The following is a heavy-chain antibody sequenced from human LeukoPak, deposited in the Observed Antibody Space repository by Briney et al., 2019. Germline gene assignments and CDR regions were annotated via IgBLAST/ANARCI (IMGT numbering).Heavy chain of an antibody. D-gene: IGHD5-12*01. V-gene: IGHV4-34*01. CDR2: INHSGST. CDR3: ARGRLLRLRDNWFDP. J-gene: IGHJ5*02. CDR1: GGSFSGYY. Sequence: SETLSLTCAVYGGSFSGYYWSWIRQSPGKGLEWIGEINHSGSTNYNPSLKSRVTISVDTSKIQFSLKLSSVTAADTAVYYCARGRLLRLRDNWFDPWGQGTLVTVSS.